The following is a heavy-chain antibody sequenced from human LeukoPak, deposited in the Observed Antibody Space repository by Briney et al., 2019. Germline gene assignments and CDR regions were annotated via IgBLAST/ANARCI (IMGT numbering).Heavy chain of an antibody. CDR1: GFTFSSYV. J-gene: IGHJ5*02. D-gene: IGHD6-13*01. V-gene: IGHV3-30*02. CDR2: IRYDGSNK. CDR3: AKGRYGSSWYWFDP. Sequence: GGSLRLSCAASGFTFSSYVMHWLRQAPGEGVWWGAFIRYDGSNKYYADSVRGGFTISRDNAKNTLYLQLNSLRAEDRAVYYCAKGRYGSSWYWFDPWGQGTLVTVSS.